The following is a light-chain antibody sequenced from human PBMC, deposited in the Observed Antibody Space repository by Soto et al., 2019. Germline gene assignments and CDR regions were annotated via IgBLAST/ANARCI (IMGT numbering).Light chain of an antibody. V-gene: IGLV2-23*01. J-gene: IGLJ3*02. CDR2: EGS. CDR3: CSYAGSSTWV. Sequence: QSVLTQPASVSGSPGQPITISCTGTSSDVWSYNLVSWYQQHPGKAPKLMIYEGSKRPSGVSNRFSGSKSGNTASLTISGLQAEDEADYYCCSYAGSSTWVFGGGTKLTVL. CDR1: SSDVWSYNL.